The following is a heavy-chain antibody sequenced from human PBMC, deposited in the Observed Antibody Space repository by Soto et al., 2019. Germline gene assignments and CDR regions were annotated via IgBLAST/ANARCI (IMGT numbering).Heavy chain of an antibody. D-gene: IGHD1-1*01. CDR1: GGGHLRDYR. CDR3: ARGGEGYNYGDVH. J-gene: IGHJ4*02. Sequence: SVKVSCEASGGGHLRDYRTTWVRRAPGQGLEWMGGIIPKLGSANYAQKFQGRVTITPDESTNSVYMELRSLRSDDTAVYYCARGGEGYNYGDVHWGQGTPVTVPS. CDR2: IIPKLGSA. V-gene: IGHV1-69*13.